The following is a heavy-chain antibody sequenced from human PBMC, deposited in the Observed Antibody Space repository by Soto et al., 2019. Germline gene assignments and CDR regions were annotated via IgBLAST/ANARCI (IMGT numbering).Heavy chain of an antibody. D-gene: IGHD3-22*01. V-gene: IGHV1-69*13. CDR3: ARETYYYDSSGYHGSLWYFDY. CDR2: IIPIFGTA. J-gene: IGHJ4*02. Sequence: SVKVSCKASGGTFSSYAISWVRQAPGQGLEWMGGIIPIFGTANYAQKFQGRVTITADESTSTAYMELSSLRSEDTAVYYCARETYYYDSSGYHGSLWYFDYWGQGTLVTVSS. CDR1: GGTFSSYA.